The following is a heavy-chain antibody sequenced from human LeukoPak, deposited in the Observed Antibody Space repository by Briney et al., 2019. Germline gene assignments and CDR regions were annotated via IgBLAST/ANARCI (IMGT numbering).Heavy chain of an antibody. Sequence: GASVKVSCKASGYTGTSYGSSWVRQGPGQGLEWMGWISAHNCNTNYAQKLQGRVTRITDTCTSTAYMELRSLRSDDTAVYYCAREAYCSSTSCYSKEVDYWGQGTLVTVSS. D-gene: IGHD2-2*01. CDR1: GYTGTSYG. CDR2: ISAHNCNT. V-gene: IGHV1-18*04. CDR3: AREAYCSSTSCYSKEVDY. J-gene: IGHJ4*02.